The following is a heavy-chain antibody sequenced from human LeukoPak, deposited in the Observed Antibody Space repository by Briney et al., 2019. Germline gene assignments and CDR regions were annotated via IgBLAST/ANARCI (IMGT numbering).Heavy chain of an antibody. CDR2: ISYDGSNK. CDR3: ALNGREVPSGAFDI. Sequence: PGGSLRLSCAPSGFTFNDYAMHWVRQAPGKGPEWVAVISYDGSNKYYADSVKGRFTISRDNSKNTLYLQMNSLRAEDTAVYYCALNGREVPSGAFDIWGQGTMVTVSS. V-gene: IGHV3-30-3*01. CDR1: GFTFNDYA. D-gene: IGHD3-16*02. J-gene: IGHJ3*02.